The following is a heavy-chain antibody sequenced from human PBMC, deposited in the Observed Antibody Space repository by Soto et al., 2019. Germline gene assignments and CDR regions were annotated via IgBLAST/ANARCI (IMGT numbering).Heavy chain of an antibody. D-gene: IGHD1-26*01. Sequence: EVQLVESGGTLVQPGGSLRLSFAASGFTFSTFWMHWVRQAPGKGRVWVSRINTDGSKTTYGASVKGRFTISRDNAKNTVYLQRDSLRAEDTAVYDCATVATNSYNGLDPWGQGALVTVSS. CDR2: INTDGSKT. CDR3: ATVATNSYNGLDP. J-gene: IGHJ5*02. V-gene: IGHV3-74*01. CDR1: GFTFSTFW.